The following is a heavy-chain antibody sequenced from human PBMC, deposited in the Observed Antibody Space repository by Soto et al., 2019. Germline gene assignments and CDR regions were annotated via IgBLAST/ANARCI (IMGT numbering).Heavy chain of an antibody. Sequence: EASVKVSCPASGGTFSSYAISWVRRAPGQGLEWMGGIIPIFGTANYAQKFQGRVTITADESTSTAYMELSSLRSEDTAVYYCARGRIVGWQHQGLDEWGQGTM. CDR3: ARGRIVGWQHQGLDE. V-gene: IGHV1-69*13. J-gene: IGHJ4*02. D-gene: IGHD6-13*01. CDR2: IIPIFGTA. CDR1: GGTFSSYA.